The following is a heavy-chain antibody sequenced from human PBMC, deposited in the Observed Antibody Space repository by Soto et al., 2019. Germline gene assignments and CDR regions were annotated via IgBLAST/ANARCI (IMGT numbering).Heavy chain of an antibody. J-gene: IGHJ6*02. Sequence: QVQLVQSGAEVKKPGASVKVSCKASGYTFTSYYMHWVRQAPGQGLEWMGIINPSGGSTSYAQKFQGRVTMTRDTSTSTVYMELSSLRSEDTAVYYCAREGAGGWLLSDYYYGMDVWGQGTTVTVSS. V-gene: IGHV1-46*01. D-gene: IGHD3-3*01. CDR1: GYTFTSYY. CDR2: INPSGGST. CDR3: AREGAGGWLLSDYYYGMDV.